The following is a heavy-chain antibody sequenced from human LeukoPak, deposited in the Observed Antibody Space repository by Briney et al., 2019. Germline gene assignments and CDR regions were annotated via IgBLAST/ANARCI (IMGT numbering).Heavy chain of an antibody. Sequence: SETLSLTCTVSGGSISSYYWSWIRQPPGKGLEWIGYIYTSGITNYNPSLKSRVTISVDTSKNQFSLKLSSVTAADTAVYYCAAGYCSSTSCYMYAFDIWGQGTMATVSS. D-gene: IGHD2-2*02. J-gene: IGHJ3*02. CDR3: AAGYCSSTSCYMYAFDI. CDR1: GGSISSYY. V-gene: IGHV4-4*09. CDR2: IYTSGIT.